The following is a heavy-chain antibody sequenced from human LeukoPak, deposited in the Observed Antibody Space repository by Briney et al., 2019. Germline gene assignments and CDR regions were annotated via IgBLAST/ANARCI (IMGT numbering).Heavy chain of an antibody. CDR3: ARMATIRDYYYYYYMDV. CDR1: GGSISSSSYY. V-gene: IGHV4-39*07. Sequence: PSETLSLTCTVSGGSISSSSYYWGWIRQPPGKGLEWIGSIYYSGSTYYNPSLKSRVTISVDTSKNQFSLKLSSVTAADTAVYYCARMATIRDYYYYYYMDVWGKGTTVTVSS. CDR2: IYYSGST. D-gene: IGHD5-24*01. J-gene: IGHJ6*03.